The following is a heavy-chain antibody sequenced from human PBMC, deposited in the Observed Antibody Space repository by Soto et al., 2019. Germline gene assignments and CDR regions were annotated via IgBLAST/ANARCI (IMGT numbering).Heavy chain of an antibody. J-gene: IGHJ6*03. V-gene: IGHV2-5*02. Sequence: QITLKESGPTLVNPTQTLTLTCTFSGFSLTTSGEAVGWIRQPPGKALEGLALIYWDDDKRSSPSLKSRLTITKDTSKNQVVLTMTNMDPVDTATYYCAHIPGSGQLLYSYYYYMDVWGKGTTVTVSS. CDR3: AHIPGSGQLLYSYYYYMDV. D-gene: IGHD3-10*01. CDR1: GFSLTTSGEA. CDR2: IYWDDDK.